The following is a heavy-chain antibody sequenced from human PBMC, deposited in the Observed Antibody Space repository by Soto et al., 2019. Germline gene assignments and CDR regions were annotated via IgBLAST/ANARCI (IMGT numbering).Heavy chain of an antibody. CDR3: ATSARQQLASDAFDI. Sequence: PSETLSLTCTVSGGSISSYYWSWIRPPPGKGLEWIGYIYYSGITDYNPSLKSRVTISVDTSKSQFSLKLSSVTAADTAVYYCATSARQQLASDAFDIWGQGTMVTVSS. CDR1: GGSISSYY. CDR2: IYYSGIT. J-gene: IGHJ3*02. D-gene: IGHD6-13*01. V-gene: IGHV4-59*01.